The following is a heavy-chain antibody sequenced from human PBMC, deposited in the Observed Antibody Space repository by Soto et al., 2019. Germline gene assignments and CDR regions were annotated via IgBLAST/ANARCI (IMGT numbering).Heavy chain of an antibody. D-gene: IGHD3-22*01. CDR1: GGSFSRYA. V-gene: IGHV1-69*01. CDR2: TIPIFGTA. J-gene: IGHJ5*02. Sequence: LLKLACKASGGSFSRYAISWVRQATGQGLEWMGGTIPIFGTANYAQKFQGRVTITADESTSTAYMELSSLRSEDTAVYYCARYNYYDSSGYYPDGFDPWGQGTLVTVSS. CDR3: ARYNYYDSSGYYPDGFDP.